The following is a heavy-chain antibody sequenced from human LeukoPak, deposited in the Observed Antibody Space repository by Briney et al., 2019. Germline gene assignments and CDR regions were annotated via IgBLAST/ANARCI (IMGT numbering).Heavy chain of an antibody. V-gene: IGHV1-18*01. Sequence: ASVKVSCKASGGTFSSYAISWVRQAPGQGLEWMGWISAYNGNTNYAQKLQGRVTMTTDTSTSTAYMELRSLRSDDTAVYYCARGEAIEMPSDYWGQGTLVTVSS. J-gene: IGHJ4*02. CDR1: GGTFSSYA. D-gene: IGHD5-24*01. CDR2: ISAYNGNT. CDR3: ARGEAIEMPSDY.